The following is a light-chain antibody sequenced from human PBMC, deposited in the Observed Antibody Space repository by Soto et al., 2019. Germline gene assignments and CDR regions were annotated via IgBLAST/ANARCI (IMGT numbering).Light chain of an antibody. V-gene: IGKV3-20*01. J-gene: IGKJ4*01. CDR3: QQYGGSPRVS. CDR2: GAS. Sequence: EIVLTQSPGALSLSPGERATLPSRASQTFRANTLAWYQQKPGQAPRLLIYGASTRATGIPDRFSGSGSGTDFTLTISRLEPEDFAVYYCQQYGGSPRVSFGGGTKVEIK. CDR1: QTFRANT.